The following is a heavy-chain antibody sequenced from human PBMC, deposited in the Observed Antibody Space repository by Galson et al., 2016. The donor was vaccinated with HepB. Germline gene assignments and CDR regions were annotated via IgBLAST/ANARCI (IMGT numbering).Heavy chain of an antibody. CDR1: GGTFNTHG. D-gene: IGHD3-16*02. J-gene: IGHJ3*01. CDR2: IIPLFKTT. V-gene: IGHV1-69*13. CDR3: VRDPLDYFRGTYRPTGFDV. Sequence: SVKVSCKASGGTFNTHGLSWVRQAPGQGLEWMGQIIPLFKTTTYAQKFQGRVTLDADESSTTVSMDLRSLTVDDTAVYYCVRDPLDYFRGTYRPTGFDVWGQGTLVFVSS.